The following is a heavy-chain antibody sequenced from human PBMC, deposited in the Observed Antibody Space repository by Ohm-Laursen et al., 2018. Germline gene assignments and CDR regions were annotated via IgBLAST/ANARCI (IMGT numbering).Heavy chain of an antibody. Sequence: LSPTCAASGFTVSSNYMSWVRQAPGKGLEWVSVIYSGGSTYYADSVKGRFTISRDNSKNTLYLQMNSLRAEDTAVYYCARFIRRVACFDYWGQGTLVTVSS. V-gene: IGHV3-53*01. CDR2: IYSGGST. CDR3: ARFIRRVACFDY. CDR1: GFTVSSNY. J-gene: IGHJ4*02.